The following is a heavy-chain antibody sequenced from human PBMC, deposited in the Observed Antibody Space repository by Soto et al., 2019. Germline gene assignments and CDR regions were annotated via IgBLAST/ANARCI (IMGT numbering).Heavy chain of an antibody. J-gene: IGHJ6*02. CDR1: GFTFSSYA. CDR3: AKATDTATYYYYYGMDV. Sequence: EVQLLESGGGLVQPGGSLRLSCAASGFTFSSYAMSWVRQAPGKGLEWVSAISGSGGSTYYADSVKGRFTISRDNSKNTLYLQINSLRAEDTAVYYCAKATDTATYYYYYGMDVWGQGTTVTVSS. D-gene: IGHD5-18*01. V-gene: IGHV3-23*01. CDR2: ISGSGGST.